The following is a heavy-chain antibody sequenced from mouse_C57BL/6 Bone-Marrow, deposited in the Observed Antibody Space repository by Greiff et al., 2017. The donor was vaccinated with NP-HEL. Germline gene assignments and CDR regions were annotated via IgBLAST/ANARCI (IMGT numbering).Heavy chain of an antibody. V-gene: IGHV1-26*01. D-gene: IGHD3-2*02. Sequence: VQLQQSGPELVKPGASVKISCKASGYTFTDYYMNWVKQSHGKSLEWIGDINPNNGGTSYNQKFKGKATLTVDKSSSTAYMELRSLTSEDSAVYYCARGGQLRQYYYAMDYWGQGTSVTVSS. CDR2: INPNNGGT. J-gene: IGHJ4*01. CDR3: ARGGQLRQYYYAMDY. CDR1: GYTFTDYY.